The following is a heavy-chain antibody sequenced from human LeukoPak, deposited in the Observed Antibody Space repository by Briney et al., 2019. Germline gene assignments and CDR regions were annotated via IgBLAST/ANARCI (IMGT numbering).Heavy chain of an antibody. CDR1: GFTFSSYG. CDR3: ARRGRIWGSSWYVEGGLWFDP. CDR2: IRYDGSNK. D-gene: IGHD6-13*01. Sequence: GGSLRLSCAASGFTFSSYGMHWVRQAPGKGLEWVAFIRYDGSNKYYADSVKGRFTISRDNSKNTLYLQMNSLRAEDTAVYYCARRGRIWGSSWYVEGGLWFDPWGQGTLVTVSS. J-gene: IGHJ5*02. V-gene: IGHV3-30*02.